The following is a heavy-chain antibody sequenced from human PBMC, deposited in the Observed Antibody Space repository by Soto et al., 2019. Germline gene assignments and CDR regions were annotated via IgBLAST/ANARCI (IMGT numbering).Heavy chain of an antibody. J-gene: IGHJ5*02. D-gene: IGHD1-26*01. CDR3: AREQGIVTSAGWFDP. CDR1: GYTFTSYG. CDR2: ISAYNGNT. Sequence: ASVKVSCKASGYTFTSYGISWVRQAPGQGLEWMGWISAYNGNTNYAQKLQGRVTMTTDTSTSTAYMELRSLRSDDTAVYYCAREQGIVTSAGWFDPWCQGTLVTVS. V-gene: IGHV1-18*01.